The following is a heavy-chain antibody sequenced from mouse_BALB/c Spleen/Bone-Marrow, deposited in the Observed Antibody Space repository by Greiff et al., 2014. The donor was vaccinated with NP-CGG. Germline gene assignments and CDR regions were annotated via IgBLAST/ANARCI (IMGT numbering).Heavy chain of an antibody. CDR1: GYTFTSYV. V-gene: IGHV1-14*01. Sequence: EVKLMESGPELVKPGASEKMSCKASGYTFTSYVMHWVKQKPGQGLEWIGYINPYNDGTKYNEKFKGKATLTSDKSSSTAYMELSSLTSEDSAVYYCAREGVDYFDYWGQGTTLTVSS. J-gene: IGHJ2*01. CDR3: AREGVDYFDY. CDR2: INPYNDGT.